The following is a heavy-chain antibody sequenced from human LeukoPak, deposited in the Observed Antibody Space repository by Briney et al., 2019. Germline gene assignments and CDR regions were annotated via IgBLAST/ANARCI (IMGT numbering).Heavy chain of an antibody. V-gene: IGHV3-52*01. J-gene: IGHJ5*02. D-gene: IGHD3-10*01. CDR3: VRGRVTMVRGVIITLLGFDP. CDR2: IKCDGSKK. CDR1: GFTFSSSW. Sequence: PGGSLRLSCAASGFTFSSSWMHWVCQAPEKGLEWVADIKCDGSKKYYVDSVKGRLTISRGNAKNSLYLQVNSLRAEDMTVYYCVRGRVTMVRGVIITLLGFDPWGQGTLVTVSS.